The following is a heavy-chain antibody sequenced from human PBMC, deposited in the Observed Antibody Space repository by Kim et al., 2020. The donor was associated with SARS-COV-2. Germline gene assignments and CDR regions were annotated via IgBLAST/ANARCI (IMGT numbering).Heavy chain of an antibody. V-gene: IGHV1-18*04. D-gene: IGHD3-10*01. J-gene: IGHJ4*02. Sequence: ASVKVSCKASGYTFTSYSISWVRQAPGQGLEWMGWINTYNGNTNYAQKFQGRVTMTTATSSSTVYMELRSLRSDDTAVYYCARDYGSGRLLYWGQGTMVIVSS. CDR1: GYTFTSYS. CDR3: ARDYGSGRLLY. CDR2: INTYNGNT.